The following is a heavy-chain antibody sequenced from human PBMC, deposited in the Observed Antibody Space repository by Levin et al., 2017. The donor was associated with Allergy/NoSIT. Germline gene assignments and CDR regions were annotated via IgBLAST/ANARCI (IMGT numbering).Heavy chain of an antibody. CDR1: GGSISSSNW. J-gene: IGHJ3*02. Sequence: PSETLSLTCAVSGGSISSSNWWSWVRQPPGKGLEWIGEIYHSGRTNYNPSLKSRVTISVDKSKNQFSLKLSSVTAADTAVYYCARSYSSGEVAFDIWGQGTMVTVSS. V-gene: IGHV4-4*02. D-gene: IGHD6-19*01. CDR3: ARSYSSGEVAFDI. CDR2: IYHSGRT.